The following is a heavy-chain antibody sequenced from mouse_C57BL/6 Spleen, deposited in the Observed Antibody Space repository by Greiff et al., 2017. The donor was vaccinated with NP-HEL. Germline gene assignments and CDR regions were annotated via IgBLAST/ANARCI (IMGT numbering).Heavy chain of an antibody. D-gene: IGHD3-2*02. CDR3: TRRATAQATKYFDY. J-gene: IGHJ2*01. CDR2: IDPETGGT. Sequence: VQLQQSGAELVRPGASVTLSCKASGYTFTDYEMHWVKQTPVHGLEWIGAIDPETGGTAYNQKFKGKAILTADKSSSTAYMELRSLTSEDSAVYYCTRRATAQATKYFDYWGQGTTLTVSS. V-gene: IGHV1-15*01. CDR1: GYTFTDYE.